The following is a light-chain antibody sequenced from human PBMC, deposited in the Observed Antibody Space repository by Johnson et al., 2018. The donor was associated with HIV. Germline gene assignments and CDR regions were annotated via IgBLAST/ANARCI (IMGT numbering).Light chain of an antibody. Sequence: QSVLTQPPSVSAAPGQRVTVSCSGRSSNIANNYVSWYQQFPGEAPKLLIYENNKRPSGIPDRFSGSKSGTSATLGITGLQTGDEADYYCGTWESRLSDYVIGAWTKVTFL. CDR1: SSNIANNY. CDR3: GTWESRLSDYV. CDR2: ENN. J-gene: IGLJ1*01. V-gene: IGLV1-51*01.